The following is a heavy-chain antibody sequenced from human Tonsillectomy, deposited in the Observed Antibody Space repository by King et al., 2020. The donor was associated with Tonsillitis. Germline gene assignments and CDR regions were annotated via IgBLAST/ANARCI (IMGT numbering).Heavy chain of an antibody. V-gene: IGHV2-5*01. J-gene: IGHJ4*02. CDR2: IYWSDDK. CDR3: VRAFYYDSSGYFFDN. D-gene: IGHD3-22*01. CDR1: DFSLTTAGVG. Sequence: TLKESGPTLVKPTQTLTLTCTFSDFSLTTAGVGVGWIHQPPGKALEWLALIYWSDDKRYSPSLRSRLTITKDTSKNQVVLSMTRMGPDDTATYYCVRAFYYDSSGYFFDNWGQGTLVTVSS.